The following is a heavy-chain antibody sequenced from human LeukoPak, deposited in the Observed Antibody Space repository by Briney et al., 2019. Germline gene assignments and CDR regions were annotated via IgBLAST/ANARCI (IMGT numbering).Heavy chain of an antibody. V-gene: IGHV3-53*05. CDR2: IYSGDST. CDR3: AAVAGTDDAFDI. CDR1: GFTVSSNY. Sequence: GGSLRLSCAASGFTVSSNYMSWVRQAQGKGLEWVSVIYSGDSTYYGDSVKGRFTISRDNSKNTLYLQMHSLRVEDTAVYYCAAVAGTDDAFDIWGQGTMVTVSS. J-gene: IGHJ3*02. D-gene: IGHD6-19*01.